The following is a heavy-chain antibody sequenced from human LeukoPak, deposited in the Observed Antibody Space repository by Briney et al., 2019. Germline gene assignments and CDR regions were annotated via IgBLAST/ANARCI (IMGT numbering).Heavy chain of an antibody. Sequence: PSETLSPTCTVSGGSIRSYWSWIRQPAGKGLEWIGRIYGSGSTDYNPSLKSRVTMSIDTSKNQFSLNLISVTAADTAVYYCARDSGTTGEVKFDPWGQGTLVTVSS. CDR1: GGSIRSY. J-gene: IGHJ5*02. CDR2: IYGSGST. D-gene: IGHD3-10*01. CDR3: ARDSGTTGEVKFDP. V-gene: IGHV4-4*07.